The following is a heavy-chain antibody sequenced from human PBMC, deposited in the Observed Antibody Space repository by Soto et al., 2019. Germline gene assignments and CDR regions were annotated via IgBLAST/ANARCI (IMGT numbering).Heavy chain of an antibody. CDR3: ARDGDSTVTYNWFDP. D-gene: IGHD4-17*01. J-gene: IGHJ5*02. CDR2: IIPIFGTA. Sequence: GASVKVSCKASGGTFSSYAISWVRQAPGQGLEWMGGIIPIFGTANYAQKFQGRVTITADESTSTAYMELSSLRSEDTAVYYCARDGDSTVTYNWFDPWGQGTLVTVSS. CDR1: GGTFSSYA. V-gene: IGHV1-69*13.